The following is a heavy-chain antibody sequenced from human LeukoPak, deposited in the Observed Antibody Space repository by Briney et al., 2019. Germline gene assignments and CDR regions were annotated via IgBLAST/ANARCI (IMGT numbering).Heavy chain of an antibody. J-gene: IGHJ5*02. Sequence: SVKVSCKASGGTFSSYAISWGRKPPGQGLRWLGGIIPIFGTANYAQKFQGRVTITTDESTSTAYMELSSLRSEDTAVYYCASDPAGEGATLLSWGQGTLVTVSS. V-gene: IGHV1-69*05. CDR1: GGTFSSYA. D-gene: IGHD1-26*01. CDR3: ASDPAGEGATLLS. CDR2: IIPIFGTA.